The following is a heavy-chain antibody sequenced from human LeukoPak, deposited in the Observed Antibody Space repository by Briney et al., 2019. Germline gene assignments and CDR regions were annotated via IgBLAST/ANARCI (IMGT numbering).Heavy chain of an antibody. J-gene: IGHJ4*02. V-gene: IGHV4-30-2*01. D-gene: IGHD4-17*01. CDR1: GGSISSGGYY. CDR3: ARSQYGDRTDY. Sequence: SETLSLTCTVSGGSISSGGYYWSWIQQPPGKGLEWIGYIYHSGSTYYNPSLKSRVTISVDRSKNQFSLKLSSVTAADTAVYYCARSQYGDRTDYWGQGTLLTVSS. CDR2: IYHSGST.